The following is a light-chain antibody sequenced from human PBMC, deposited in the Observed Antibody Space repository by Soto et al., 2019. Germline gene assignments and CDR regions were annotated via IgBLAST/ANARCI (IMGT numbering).Light chain of an antibody. J-gene: IGLJ1*01. CDR2: TNN. V-gene: IGLV1-44*01. CDR1: SSNIGINT. Sequence: QLVLTQPPSASGTPGQRVTISCSGSSSNIGINTVTWYQQLPGAAPKLLIYTNNQRPSGVPDRFSASKSGTSASLAIGGLQSEDEADYYCAAWDDSLDGYVFGSGTKLTV. CDR3: AAWDDSLDGYV.